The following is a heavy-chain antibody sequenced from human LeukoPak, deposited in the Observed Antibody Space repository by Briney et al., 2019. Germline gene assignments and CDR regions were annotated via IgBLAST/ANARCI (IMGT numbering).Heavy chain of an antibody. CDR2: IYYSGST. D-gene: IGHD2-15*01. J-gene: IGHJ3*02. CDR3: ARTVAATLFAIAFDI. Sequence: SQTLSLTCTVSGGSISSGDYYWSWVRQHPGKGLEWIGYIYYSGSTYYNPSLKSRVTISVDTSKNQFSLKLSSVTAADTAVYYCARTVAATLFAIAFDIWGQGTMVTVSS. CDR1: GGSISSGDYY. V-gene: IGHV4-31*03.